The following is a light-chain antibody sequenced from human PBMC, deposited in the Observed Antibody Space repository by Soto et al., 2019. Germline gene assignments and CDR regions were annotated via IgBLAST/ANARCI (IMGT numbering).Light chain of an antibody. J-gene: IGKJ1*01. CDR1: QSISSW. V-gene: IGKV1-5*01. Sequence: DIQMTQSPSTLSASVGDRVTITCRASQSISSWLAWYQQKPGKAPKLLIYDASSLESGVPSRFSCSGSGTEFTLSISSLQPDEFATYYCQQYNSYPGTCGQETKVEI. CDR2: DAS. CDR3: QQYNSYPGT.